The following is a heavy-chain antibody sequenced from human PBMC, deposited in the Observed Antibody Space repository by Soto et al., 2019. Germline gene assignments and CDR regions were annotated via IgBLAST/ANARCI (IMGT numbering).Heavy chain of an antibody. CDR3: ARDRDSGYDRKDHYYCYYGMDV. CDR1: GDSVSSNSAA. V-gene: IGHV6-1*01. D-gene: IGHD5-12*01. CDR2: TYYRSKWYN. Sequence: SQTLSLTCAISGDSVSSNSAAWNWIRQSPSRGLEWLGRTYYRSKWYNDYAVSVKSRITINPDTSKNQFSLQLNSVTPEDTAVYYCARDRDSGYDRKDHYYCYYGMDVWGQGTTVTVSS. J-gene: IGHJ6*02.